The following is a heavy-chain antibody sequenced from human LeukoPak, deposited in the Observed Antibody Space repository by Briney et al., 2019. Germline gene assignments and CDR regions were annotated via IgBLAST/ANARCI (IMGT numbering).Heavy chain of an antibody. D-gene: IGHD6-19*01. V-gene: IGHV3-23*01. CDR2: ISGSGGST. J-gene: IGHJ4*02. Sequence: GGSLRLSCAASGFTFSSYGMSWVRQAPGKGLEWVSAISGSGGSTYYADSVKGRFTISRDNSKNTLYLQMNSLRAEDTAVYYCAKVTAVAARGGLDYWGQGTLVTVSS. CDR1: GFTFSSYG. CDR3: AKVTAVAARGGLDY.